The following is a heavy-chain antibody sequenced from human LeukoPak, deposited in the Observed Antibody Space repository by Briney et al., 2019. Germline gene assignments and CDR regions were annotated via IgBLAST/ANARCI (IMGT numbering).Heavy chain of an antibody. Sequence: ASVKISCKASGYTFTTNHIHWVRQAPGQGLEWMGVINPSGDSTSYAQNFQGRVTVTRDMSASTAYMELSSLRSEDTAVYYCARGLGYGVFDPWGQGTLVTVSS. CDR3: ARGLGYGVFDP. CDR1: GYTFTTNH. CDR2: INPSGDST. J-gene: IGHJ5*02. D-gene: IGHD6-13*01. V-gene: IGHV1-46*01.